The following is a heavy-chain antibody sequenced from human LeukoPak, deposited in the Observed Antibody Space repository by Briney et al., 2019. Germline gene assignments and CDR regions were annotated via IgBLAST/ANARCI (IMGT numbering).Heavy chain of an antibody. J-gene: IGHJ4*02. CDR1: GGTFSSYA. CDR3: ARVETTVETLFDY. Sequence: GASVKASCKASGGTFSSYAISWVRQAPGQGLEWMGWINTYNGNTNYTQKLQGRVTMTTDTSTSTAYMELRSLRSDDTAVYYCARVETTVETLFDYWGQGTLVTVSS. CDR2: INTYNGNT. D-gene: IGHD4-23*01. V-gene: IGHV1-18*01.